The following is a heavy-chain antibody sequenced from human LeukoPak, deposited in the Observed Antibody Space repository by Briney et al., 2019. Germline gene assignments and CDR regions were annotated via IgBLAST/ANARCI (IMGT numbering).Heavy chain of an antibody. V-gene: IGHV3-23*01. Sequence: GGSLRLSCAASGFTFNNAWMSWVRQAPGKGLEWVSAISGSGGSTYYADSVKGRFTISRDNSKNTLYLQMNSLRAEDTAVYYCAKSGYYYTSDYWGQGTLVTVSS. D-gene: IGHD3-22*01. CDR3: AKSGYYYTSDY. CDR1: GFTFNNAW. J-gene: IGHJ4*02. CDR2: ISGSGGST.